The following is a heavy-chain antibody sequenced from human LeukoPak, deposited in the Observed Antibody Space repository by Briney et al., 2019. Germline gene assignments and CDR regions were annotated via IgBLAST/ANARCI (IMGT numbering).Heavy chain of an antibody. V-gene: IGHV3-48*04. J-gene: IGHJ4*02. CDR2: ISSSSDTI. Sequence: GGSLRLSCAASGFTFSSYSMNWVRQAPGKGLEWVSYISSSSDTIYYADSVKGRFTISRDNAKNSLYLQMNSLRAEDTAVYYCARDPRGNYDSSGYSEYWGQGTLVTVSS. CDR1: GFTFSSYS. CDR3: ARDPRGNYDSSGYSEY. D-gene: IGHD3-22*01.